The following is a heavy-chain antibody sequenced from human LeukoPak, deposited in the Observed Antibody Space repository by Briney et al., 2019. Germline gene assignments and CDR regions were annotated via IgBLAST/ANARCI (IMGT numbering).Heavy chain of an antibody. CDR2: ISSSSTYI. Sequence: PGGSLRLSCAASGFTFSSHSVNWVRQAPGKGLEWVSSISSSSTYIYYADSVKGRFTISRDNAKNSLFLQMNSLRAEDTAVYYCARGPSRRGSYLGVYYFDYWGQGTLVTVSS. V-gene: IGHV3-21*04. CDR1: GFTFSSHS. D-gene: IGHD1-26*01. CDR3: ARGPSRRGSYLGVYYFDY. J-gene: IGHJ4*02.